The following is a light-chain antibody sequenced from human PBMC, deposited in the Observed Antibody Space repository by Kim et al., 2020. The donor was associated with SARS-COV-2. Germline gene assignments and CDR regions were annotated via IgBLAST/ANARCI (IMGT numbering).Light chain of an antibody. CDR2: LNSDGSH. CDR1: SGHSSYA. Sequence: QPVLTQSPSASASLGASVKLTCTLSSGHSSYAIAWHQQQPGKGPRYLMKLNSDGSHSKGDGIPDRFSGSSSGAERYLTISSLQSEDEADYYCQTWGTGIHVVFGGGTQLTVL. V-gene: IGLV4-69*01. CDR3: QTWGTGIHVV. J-gene: IGLJ2*01.